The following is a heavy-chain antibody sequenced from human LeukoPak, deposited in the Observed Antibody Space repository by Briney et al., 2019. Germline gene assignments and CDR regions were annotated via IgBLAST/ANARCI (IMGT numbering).Heavy chain of an antibody. CDR3: AKDCVFWGGYYPPTGGYFAY. J-gene: IGHJ4*02. V-gene: IGHV3-30*02. CDR2: IRFDGSNK. CDR1: GFTFSSSG. D-gene: IGHD3-3*01. Sequence: AGGSLRLSCAASGFTFSSSGMHWVRQAPGKGLEWVAFIRFDGSNKYYADSVKGRFTISRDNSKNTLYLQMNSLRAEDAAAYYCAKDCVFWGGYYPPTGGYFAYWGKGTLVTVSS.